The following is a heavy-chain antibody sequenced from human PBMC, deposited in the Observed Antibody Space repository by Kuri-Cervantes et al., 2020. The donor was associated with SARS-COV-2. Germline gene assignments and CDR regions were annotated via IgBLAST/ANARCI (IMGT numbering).Heavy chain of an antibody. CDR3: ARELLAAAGSHAFDI. V-gene: IGHV1-69*04. CDR1: GGTLSSYT. J-gene: IGHJ3*02. D-gene: IGHD6-13*01. Sequence: SVKVSCKASGGTLSSYTISWVRQAPGQGLEWMGRIIPVLGIANYAQKFQGRVTITADKSTSTAYMELSSLRSEDTAVYYCARELLAAAGSHAFDIWGQGTMVTVSS. CDR2: IIPVLGIA.